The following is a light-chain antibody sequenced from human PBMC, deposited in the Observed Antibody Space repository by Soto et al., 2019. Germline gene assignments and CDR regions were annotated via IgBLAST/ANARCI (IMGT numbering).Light chain of an antibody. CDR1: QSVNGF. J-gene: IGKJ3*01. CDR3: QQRVNWPAT. CDR2: DVS. Sequence: ETLVTQSPGTLSLSPGERATLSCRASQSVNGFLAWYQQKPGQAPRLLIYDVSYRAAGIPTRFSGSGSGTDFTLTISSLEPEDFAVYYCQQRVNWPATFGPGTKLDIK. V-gene: IGKV3-11*01.